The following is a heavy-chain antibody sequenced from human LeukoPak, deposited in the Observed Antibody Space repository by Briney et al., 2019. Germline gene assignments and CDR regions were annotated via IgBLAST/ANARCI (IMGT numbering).Heavy chain of an antibody. CDR1: GFTLSSYS. D-gene: IGHD6-6*01. Sequence: GGSLRLSCAAFGFTLSSYSMNWVRQAPGKGLEWVSSNSSGSYIDYADSVKGRFSISRDNAKNSLYLQMNSLRAEDTAVYYCARAVLSYYYTDVWGKGTTVTVSS. V-gene: IGHV3-21*01. CDR2: NSSGSYI. J-gene: IGHJ6*03. CDR3: ARAVLSYYYTDV.